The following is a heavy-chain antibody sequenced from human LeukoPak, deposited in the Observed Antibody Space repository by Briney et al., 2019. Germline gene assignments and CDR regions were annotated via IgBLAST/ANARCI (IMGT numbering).Heavy chain of an antibody. J-gene: IGHJ5*02. CDR1: GGSISSSSYY. CDR2: IYYSGST. V-gene: IGHV4-39*01. Sequence: SETLSLTCTVSGGSISSSSYYWGWIRQPPGKGLEWIGSIYYSGSTYYNPSLKSRVTISVDTSKNQFSLKLSSVTAADTAVYYCARPLGYCSGGSCYFNWLDPWGQGTLVTVSS. D-gene: IGHD2-15*01. CDR3: ARPLGYCSGGSCYFNWLDP.